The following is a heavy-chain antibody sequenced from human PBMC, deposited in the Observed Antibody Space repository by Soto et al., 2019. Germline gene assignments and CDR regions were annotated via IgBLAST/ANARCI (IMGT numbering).Heavy chain of an antibody. D-gene: IGHD5-18*01. CDR1: GGSISNYY. CDR3: VRGGGGYGNGTIDY. CDR2: IFYIGTT. J-gene: IGHJ4*02. Sequence: QVQLQESGPGLVKPSETLSLTCTVSGGSISNYYWSWVRQSPVKGLEWIGYIFYIGTTNYNPSLKSRVTISLDTSKNQFSLKLRSVTSADTAVYYCVRGGGGYGNGTIDYWGQGTLVTVSS. V-gene: IGHV4-59*01.